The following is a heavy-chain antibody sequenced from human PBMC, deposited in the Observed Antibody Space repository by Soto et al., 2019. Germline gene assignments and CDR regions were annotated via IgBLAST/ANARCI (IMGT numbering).Heavy chain of an antibody. J-gene: IGHJ4*02. CDR1: GYTFTSYC. V-gene: IGHV1-18*04. CDR2: ISAYNGNT. D-gene: IGHD3-3*01. CDR3: ARVGLVTIFGVVITGFDY. Sequence: ASVKVSCKASGYTFTSYCISWVRQAPGQGLEWMGWISAYNGNTNYAQKLQGRVTMTTDTSTSTAYMELRSLRSDDTAVYYCARVGLVTIFGVVITGFDYWGQGTLVTVSS.